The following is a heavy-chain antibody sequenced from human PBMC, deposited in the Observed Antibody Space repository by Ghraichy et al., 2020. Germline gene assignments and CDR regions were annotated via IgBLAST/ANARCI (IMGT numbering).Heavy chain of an antibody. CDR1: GFTFSSYS. J-gene: IGHJ4*02. Sequence: GGSLRLSCAASGFTFSSYSMNWVRQAPGKGLEWVSSISSSSSYIYYADSVKGRFTISRDNTKNSLYLQMNSLRAEDTAVYYCAREGHYDFWSGYYFDYWGQGTLVTVSS. CDR2: ISSSSSYI. CDR3: AREGHYDFWSGYYFDY. D-gene: IGHD3-3*01. V-gene: IGHV3-21*01.